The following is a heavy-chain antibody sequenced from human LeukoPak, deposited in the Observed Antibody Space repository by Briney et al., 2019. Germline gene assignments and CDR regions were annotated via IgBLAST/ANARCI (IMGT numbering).Heavy chain of an antibody. V-gene: IGHV4-31*03. CDR3: ARERYSSGWFENWFDP. D-gene: IGHD6-19*01. CDR1: GGSISSGGYY. J-gene: IGHJ5*02. Sequence: SQTLSLTCTVSGGSISSGGYYWSWLRQHPGKGLEWIGYIYYSGSTYYNPSLKSRVTISVDTSKNQFSLKLSSVTAADTAVYYCARERYSSGWFENWFDPWGQGTLVTVSS. CDR2: IYYSGST.